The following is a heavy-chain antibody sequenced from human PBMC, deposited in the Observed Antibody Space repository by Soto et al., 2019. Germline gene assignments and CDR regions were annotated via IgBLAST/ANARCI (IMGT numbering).Heavy chain of an antibody. D-gene: IGHD4-17*01. Sequence: PGGSLRLSCAASGFTFSSYGMHWVRQAPGKGLEWVAVISYDGSNKYYADSVKGRFTISRDNSKNTLYLQMNSLRAEDTAVYYCAKDWASKWLRHMTTVTTTVKYFDYWGQGTLVTVSS. J-gene: IGHJ4*02. CDR3: AKDWASKWLRHMTTVTTTVKYFDY. CDR2: ISYDGSNK. V-gene: IGHV3-30*18. CDR1: GFTFSSYG.